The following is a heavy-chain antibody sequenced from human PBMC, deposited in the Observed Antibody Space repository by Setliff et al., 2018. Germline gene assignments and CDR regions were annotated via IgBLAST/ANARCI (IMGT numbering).Heavy chain of an antibody. CDR2: ISIYTGNA. D-gene: IGHD2-2*01. CDR3: SRLVRYCTTTSCQRLSGGEY. CDR1: GYTFSDYG. Sequence: ASVKVSCKASGYTFSDYGITWVRQAPGQGLEWMGWISIYTGNAYYAHKLQGRVTMTTDTSTDTAYLELRSLRSDDTAAYYCSRLVRYCTTTSCQRLSGGEYWGQGTLVTV. V-gene: IGHV1-18*01. J-gene: IGHJ4*02.